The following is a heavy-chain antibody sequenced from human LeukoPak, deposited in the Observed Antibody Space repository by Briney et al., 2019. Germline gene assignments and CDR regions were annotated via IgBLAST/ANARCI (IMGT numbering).Heavy chain of an antibody. V-gene: IGHV3-74*03. CDR2: INSDGSST. CDR1: VFTFSNSW. J-gene: IGHJ5*02. CDR3: TRAYQQHLINWFDP. Sequence: GGSLRLSCVASVFTFSNSWMHWVRQAPGKGLVWVARINSDGSSTTYADSVKGRFTISRDNAKNTLYLQMNSLRVDDTAEYYCTRAYQQHLINWFDPWGQGTLVTVSS. D-gene: IGHD6-13*01.